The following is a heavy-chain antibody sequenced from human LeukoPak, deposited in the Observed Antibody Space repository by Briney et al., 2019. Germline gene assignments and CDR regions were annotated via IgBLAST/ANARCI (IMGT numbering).Heavy chain of an antibody. J-gene: IGHJ4*02. D-gene: IGHD3-10*01. CDR3: ANKKGDY. CDR2: ISNDGSNK. V-gene: IGHV3-30*18. Sequence: GGSLRLSCAASGFTFSSYGMHWVRQAPGKGLEWVAVISNDGSNKYYADSVKGRFTISRDNSKNTLYLQMNSLRAEDTAVYYCANKKGDYWDQGTLVTVSS. CDR1: GFTFSSYG.